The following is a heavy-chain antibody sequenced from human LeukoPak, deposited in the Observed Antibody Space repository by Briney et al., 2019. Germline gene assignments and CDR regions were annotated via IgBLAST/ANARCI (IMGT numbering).Heavy chain of an antibody. D-gene: IGHD4-17*01. V-gene: IGHV4-59*08. CDR3: ARRNTADASIDF. J-gene: IGHJ4*02. CDR1: GGSIIGHW. Sequence: PSETLSLTCSVSGGSIIGHWWSWIRQPPGKGLEWIGDAFYSGSNNYNPSLKSRLTISLDTSKNQFSLNLRSVTATDTAMYYCARRNTADASIDFWGQGTLVTVSS. CDR2: AFYSGSN.